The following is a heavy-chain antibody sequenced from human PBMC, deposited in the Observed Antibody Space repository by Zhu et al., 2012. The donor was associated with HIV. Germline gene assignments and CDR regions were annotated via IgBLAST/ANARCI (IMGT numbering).Heavy chain of an antibody. J-gene: IGHJ4*02. CDR1: GFTFSSYW. CDR2: INSDGSST. Sequence: EVQLVESGGGLVQPGGSLRLSCAASGFTFSSYWMHWVRQAPGKGLVWVSRINSDGSSTSYADSVKGRFTISRDNAKNTLYLQMNSLRAEDTAVHYCAREQGYYGSGSYYKGARVFDYWGQGTLVTVSS. CDR3: AREQGYYGSGSYYKGARVFDY. V-gene: IGHV3-74*01. D-gene: IGHD3-10*01.